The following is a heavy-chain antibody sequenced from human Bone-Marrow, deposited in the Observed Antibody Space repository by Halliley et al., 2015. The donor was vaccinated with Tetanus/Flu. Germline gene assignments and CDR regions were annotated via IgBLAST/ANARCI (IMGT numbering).Heavy chain of an antibody. CDR2: ISGYSGNI. CDR3: ARDVTMVRGVGYFDY. D-gene: IGHD3-10*01. Sequence: QLVQSGAEVKKPGASVKVSCKTSGYSFSDYGISWVRQAPGQGLEWMGWISGYSGNINYAQKLQGRVTMTTDTSTSTAYMERRSLRSDDTAVYYCARDVTMVRGVGYFDYWGQGTLVTVSS. V-gene: IGHV1-18*01. CDR1: GYSFSDYG. J-gene: IGHJ4*02.